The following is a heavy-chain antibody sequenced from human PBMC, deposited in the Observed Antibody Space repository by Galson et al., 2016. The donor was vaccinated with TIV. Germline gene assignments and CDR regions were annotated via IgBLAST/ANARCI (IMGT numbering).Heavy chain of an antibody. CDR3: ARRPVVVVAATNGYYYYGMDV. CDR1: GFTFSIYA. D-gene: IGHD2-15*01. CDR2: ISYDGSNK. V-gene: IGHV3-30*03. J-gene: IGHJ6*02. Sequence: SLRLSCAASGFTFSIYAMHWVRQAPGKGLEWVGLISYDGSNKWYADSVKGRFTISRDNAKNSLYLQMNSLRAEDTAVYYCARRPVVVVAATNGYYYYGMDVWGQGTTVTVSS.